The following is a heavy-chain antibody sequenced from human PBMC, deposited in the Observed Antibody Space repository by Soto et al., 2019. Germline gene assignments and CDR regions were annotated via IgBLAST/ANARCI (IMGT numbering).Heavy chain of an antibody. J-gene: IGHJ4*02. D-gene: IGHD2-15*01. CDR2: IYHSGST. Sequence: SETLSLTCAVSGGSISSGGYSWSWIRQPPGKGLEWIGYIYHSGSTYYNPSLKSRVTISVDRSKNQFSLKLSSVTAADTAVDYCARGQVVAAQHWGQGTLVTVSS. V-gene: IGHV4-30-2*01. CDR1: GGSISSGGYS. CDR3: ARGQVVAAQH.